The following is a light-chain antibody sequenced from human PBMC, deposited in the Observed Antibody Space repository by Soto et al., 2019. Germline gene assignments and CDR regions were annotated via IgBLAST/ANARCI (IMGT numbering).Light chain of an antibody. CDR3: HQYNNYSPWT. V-gene: IGKV1-5*01. CDR1: QSVTNW. J-gene: IGKJ1*01. CDR2: DAS. Sequence: DIQMTQSPSTLSASVGDRVTITCRASQSVTNWLAWYQQKPGMAPKLLIYDASNLEGGVPSRFSGSASGTEFTLTISSLQPDDFATYYCHQYNNYSPWTFGQGTKVEIK.